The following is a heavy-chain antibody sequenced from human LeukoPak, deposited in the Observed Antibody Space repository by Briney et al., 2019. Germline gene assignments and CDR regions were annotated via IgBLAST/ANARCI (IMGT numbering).Heavy chain of an antibody. D-gene: IGHD2-15*01. CDR1: GFTFSSYA. V-gene: IGHV3-30*01. CDR2: ISYDGSNK. J-gene: IGHJ4*02. CDR3: ASVVSSKRRSAAHFDY. Sequence: PGGSLRLSCAASGFTFSSYAMHWVRQAPGKGLEWVAVISYDGSNKYYADSVKGRFTISRDNSKNTLYLQMNSLRAEDTAVYYCASVVSSKRRSAAHFDYWGQGTLVTVSS.